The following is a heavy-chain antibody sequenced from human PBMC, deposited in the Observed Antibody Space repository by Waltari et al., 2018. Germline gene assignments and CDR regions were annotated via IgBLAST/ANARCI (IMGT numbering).Heavy chain of an antibody. Sequence: QVQLVESGGGVVQPGRSLRLSCAASGFTFSSYAMPWVRQAPGKGLEGVAVISYDGSNKYYADSVKGRFTISRDNSKNTLYLQMNSLRAEDTAVYYCARDGARSYYFNYWGQGTLVTVSS. CDR2: ISYDGSNK. CDR1: GFTFSSYA. V-gene: IGHV3-30-3*01. CDR3: ARDGARSYYFNY. J-gene: IGHJ4*02. D-gene: IGHD3-16*01.